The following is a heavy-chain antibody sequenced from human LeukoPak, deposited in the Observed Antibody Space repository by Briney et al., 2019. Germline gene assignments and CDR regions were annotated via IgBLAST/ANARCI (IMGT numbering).Heavy chain of an antibody. V-gene: IGHV1-2*02. Sequence: ASVKVSCKASGYTFIGYYMHWVRQAPGQGLEWMGWINPNSGGTNYAQKFQDRVTMTRDTSISTAYMELSRPRSDDTAMYFCARAYTGFEAFDYWGQGTLVTVSS. J-gene: IGHJ4*02. CDR1: GYTFIGYY. D-gene: IGHD5-12*01. CDR3: ARAYTGFEAFDY. CDR2: INPNSGGT.